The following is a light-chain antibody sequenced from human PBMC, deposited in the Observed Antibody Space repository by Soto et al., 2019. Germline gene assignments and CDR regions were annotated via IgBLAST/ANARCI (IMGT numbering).Light chain of an antibody. V-gene: IGKV1-5*01. CDR3: QQVHSYPRT. CDR1: QTISSW. Sequence: DIQMTQSPSTLSGSVGDRVTITCRASQTISSWLAWYQQKPGKAPKLLIYGGSTVPSGVPSRFSGTGSGIGFTLTISSLQPEDFATYYCQQVHSYPRTFGQGTRLEIK. J-gene: IGKJ5*01. CDR2: GGS.